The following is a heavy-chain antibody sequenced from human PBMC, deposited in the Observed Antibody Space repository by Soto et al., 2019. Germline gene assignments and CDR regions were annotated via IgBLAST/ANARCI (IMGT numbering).Heavy chain of an antibody. CDR3: AKGEGGLDY. Sequence: PGGSLRLSCAASGFILTSVTMSWVRQAPGKGLEWVSRRSGSADRTYYADSVKGRFTISRDPSKNTLYLQMNSLEVDDTAIYYCAKGEGGLDYWGQGTLVTVSS. V-gene: IGHV3-23*01. CDR2: RSGSADRT. J-gene: IGHJ4*02. CDR1: GFILTSVT. D-gene: IGHD3-16*01.